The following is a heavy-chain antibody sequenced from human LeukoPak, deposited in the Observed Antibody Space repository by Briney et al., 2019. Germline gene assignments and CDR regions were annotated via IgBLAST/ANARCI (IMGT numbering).Heavy chain of an antibody. D-gene: IGHD3-9*01. CDR1: GGTFSSYA. Sequence: ASVKVSCKASGGTFSSYAISWMRQAPGQGLEWMGWISAYNGNTNYAQKLQGRVTMTTDTSTSTAYMELRSLRSDDTAVYYCARLDILTGRRIDYWGQGTLVTVSS. CDR2: ISAYNGNT. V-gene: IGHV1-18*01. J-gene: IGHJ4*02. CDR3: ARLDILTGRRIDY.